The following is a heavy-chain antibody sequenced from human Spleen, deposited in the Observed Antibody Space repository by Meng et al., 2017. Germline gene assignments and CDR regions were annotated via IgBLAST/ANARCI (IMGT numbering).Heavy chain of an antibody. J-gene: IGHJ4*02. V-gene: IGHV3-33*01. Sequence: QVELGESGGGVVQPGRSLRVACAASGFTFNTYGMHWVRQAPGKGLEWLAIIWYDGSNKYYADSVKGRFTISRDNSKNTLYLQMNSLRAEDTAVYYCARVSRGSYDWGQGTLVTVSS. CDR1: GFTFNTYG. CDR3: ARVSRGSYD. CDR2: IWYDGSNK. D-gene: IGHD1-26*01.